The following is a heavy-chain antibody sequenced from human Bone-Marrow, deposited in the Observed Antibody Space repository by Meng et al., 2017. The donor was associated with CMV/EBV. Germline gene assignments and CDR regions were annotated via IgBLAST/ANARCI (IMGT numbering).Heavy chain of an antibody. V-gene: IGHV4-39*07. Sequence: SETLSLTCTVSGGSVSSGSYYWSWIRQPPGKGLEWIGSIYYSGSTYYNPSLKSRVTISVDTSKNQFSLKLSSVTAADTAVYYCARPLITMVRGGFDYWGQGTLVTVSS. J-gene: IGHJ4*02. CDR3: ARPLITMVRGGFDY. CDR1: GGSVSSGSYY. CDR2: IYYSGST. D-gene: IGHD3-10*01.